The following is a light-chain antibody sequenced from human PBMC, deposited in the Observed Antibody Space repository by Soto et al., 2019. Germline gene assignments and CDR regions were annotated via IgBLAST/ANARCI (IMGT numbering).Light chain of an antibody. J-gene: IGKJ2*01. CDR2: GAS. CDR1: QSVSSSY. CDR3: QQYGSSPPYT. V-gene: IGKV3-20*01. Sequence: EIVLTQSPGTLSLSPGESATLSCRASQSVSSSYLAWYQQKPGQAPRLLIQGASSRATGIPDRFSGSGSGTGFTLTISRLEPEDFAVYYCQQYGSSPPYTFGQGTKLEIK.